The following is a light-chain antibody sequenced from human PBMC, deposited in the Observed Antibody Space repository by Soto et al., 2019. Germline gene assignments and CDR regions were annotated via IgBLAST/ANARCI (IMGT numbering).Light chain of an antibody. CDR1: QTVRNNY. CDR3: HQYATSPYT. V-gene: IGKV3-20*01. J-gene: IGKJ2*01. Sequence: EFVLTQSPGTLSLSPGERATLSCRASQTVRNNYLAWYQQKPGQAPRLLIYDASSRATGIPDRFSGGGSGTDFTLTISRLEPEDFAVYFCHQYATSPYTFGQGTKVDI. CDR2: DAS.